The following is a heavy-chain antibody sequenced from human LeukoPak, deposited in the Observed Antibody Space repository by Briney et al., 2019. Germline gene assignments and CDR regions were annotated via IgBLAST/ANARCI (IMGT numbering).Heavy chain of an antibody. Sequence: GESLKISCKGSGYSFTTYWIGWVRQMPGKGLEWMGIIYPGDSDTRYSPSFQGQVTISADKSISTAYMQWSSLKASNTAIYYCARQVVVAADVGYWGQGTLVTVSS. CDR2: IYPGDSDT. CDR1: GYSFTTYW. J-gene: IGHJ4*02. V-gene: IGHV5-51*01. D-gene: IGHD2-15*01. CDR3: ARQVVVAADVGY.